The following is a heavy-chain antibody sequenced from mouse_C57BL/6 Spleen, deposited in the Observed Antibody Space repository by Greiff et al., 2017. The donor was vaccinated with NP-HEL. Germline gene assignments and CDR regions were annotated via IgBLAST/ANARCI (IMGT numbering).Heavy chain of an antibody. V-gene: IGHV5-6*01. J-gene: IGHJ2*01. Sequence: EVQRVESGGDLVKPGGSLKLSCAASGFTFSSYGMSWVRQTPDKRLEWVATISSGGSYTYSPASVKGRFTISRDNAKSTLYLQMSSLKSEDTAMYYSARQITTVVALHYFDYWGQGTTLTVSS. CDR3: ARQITTVVALHYFDY. D-gene: IGHD1-1*01. CDR2: ISSGGSYT. CDR1: GFTFSSYG.